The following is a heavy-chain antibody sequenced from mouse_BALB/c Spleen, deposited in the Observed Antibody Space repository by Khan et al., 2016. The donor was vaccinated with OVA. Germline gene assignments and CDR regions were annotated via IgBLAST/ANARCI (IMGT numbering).Heavy chain of an antibody. Sequence: QVQLKQSGAELVKPGASVKLSCKASGYTFTSYDINWVRQRPEQGLEWIGWMFPGDGSTKYNENFKGKATLTTDKSSTTAYMQLSRLTSEDSGCDSWTRGGYGGFAYWGQGTLVTVSA. J-gene: IGHJ3*01. CDR3: TRGGYGGFAY. CDR2: MFPGDGST. V-gene: IGHV1-85*01. D-gene: IGHD1-1*01. CDR1: GYTFTSYD.